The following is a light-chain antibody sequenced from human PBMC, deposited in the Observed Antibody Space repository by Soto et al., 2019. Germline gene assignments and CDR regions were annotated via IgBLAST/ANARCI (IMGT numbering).Light chain of an antibody. CDR1: QSISSW. V-gene: IGKV1-5*01. CDR3: QQYNSYSWT. J-gene: IGKJ1*01. Sequence: DIQLTQSPSFLSTPVGDRVTITCRASQSISSWLAWYQQKPGKAPKLLIYDASSLESGVPSRFSGSGSGTEFTLTISSLQPDDFATYYCQQYNSYSWTFGQGTKVDIK. CDR2: DAS.